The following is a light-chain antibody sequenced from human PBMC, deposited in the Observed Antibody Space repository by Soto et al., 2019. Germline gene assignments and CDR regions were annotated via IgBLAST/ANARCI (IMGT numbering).Light chain of an antibody. CDR1: SSDIGGYNY. CDR2: EVS. J-gene: IGLJ3*02. V-gene: IGLV2-8*01. CDR3: TSYAGSNNLV. Sequence: QSALTQPPSASGSPGQSVSISCNGTSSDIGGYNYVSWYQQHPGKAPKLIIYEVSKRPSGVPDRFSGSKSGNTASLTVSGLQAEDEADYYWTSYAGSNNLVFAGGTKVTVL.